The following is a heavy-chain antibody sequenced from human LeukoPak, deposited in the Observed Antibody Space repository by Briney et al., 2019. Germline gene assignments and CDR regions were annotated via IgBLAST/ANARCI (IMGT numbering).Heavy chain of an antibody. CDR2: IYYIGST. CDR3: ARARNYYGSGSYYYFDF. D-gene: IGHD3-10*01. V-gene: IGHV4-59*01. J-gene: IGHJ4*02. Sequence: SETLSLTCTVSGGSISSYSWSWIRQPPGKGLEWIGYIYYIGSTNYNPSLKSRVTISVDTSKNQFSLKLNSVTAADTAVYYCARARNYYGSGSYYYFDFWGQGTLVTVS. CDR1: GGSISSYS.